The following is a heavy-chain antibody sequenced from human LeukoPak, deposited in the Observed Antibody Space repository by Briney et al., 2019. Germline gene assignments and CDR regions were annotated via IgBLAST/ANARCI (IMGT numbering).Heavy chain of an antibody. CDR1: GYTFTDYY. CDR3: ARDPCSGGSCYSVDY. CDR2: INPNSGGT. J-gene: IGHJ4*02. D-gene: IGHD2-15*01. Sequence: ASVKVSCKASGYTFTDYYMHWVRQAPGQGLEWMGWINPNSGGTNYAQKFQGRVTMTTDTSISTAYMELSRLRSDDTAVYYCARDPCSGGSCYSVDYWGQGTLVTVSS. V-gene: IGHV1-2*02.